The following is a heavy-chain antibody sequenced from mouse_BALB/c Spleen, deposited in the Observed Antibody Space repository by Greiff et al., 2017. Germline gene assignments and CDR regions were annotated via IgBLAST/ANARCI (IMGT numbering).Heavy chain of an antibody. CDR2: IDPANGNT. CDR3: ARGGRCDYDLYYAMDY. Sequence: EVQLQESGAELVKPGASVKLSCTASGFNIKDTYMHWVKQRPEQGLEWIGRIDPANGNTKYDPKFQGKATITADTSSNTAYLQLSSLTSEDTAVYYCARGGRCDYDLYYAMDYWGQGTSVTVSS. CDR1: GFNIKDTY. V-gene: IGHV14-3*02. J-gene: IGHJ4*01. D-gene: IGHD2-4*01.